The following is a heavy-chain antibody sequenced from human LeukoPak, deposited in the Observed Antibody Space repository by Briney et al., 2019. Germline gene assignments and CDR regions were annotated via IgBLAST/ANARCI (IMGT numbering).Heavy chain of an antibody. D-gene: IGHD5-12*01. CDR2: ITSSSSYT. CDR3: ARGPVDRVATITWYFDL. J-gene: IGHJ2*01. V-gene: IGHV3-11*06. Sequence: SGGSLRLSCAASGFTFSDYYMSWIRQAPGKGLEWVSYITSSSSYTNYAESVKGRFTISRDNAKTSLYLQMNSLRAEDTAVYYYARGPVDRVATITWYFDLWGRGTLVTVSS. CDR1: GFTFSDYY.